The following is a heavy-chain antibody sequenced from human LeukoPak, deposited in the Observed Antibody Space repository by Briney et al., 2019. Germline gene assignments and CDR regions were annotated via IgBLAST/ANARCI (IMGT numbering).Heavy chain of an antibody. CDR1: GFTFSRNG. D-gene: IGHD3-22*01. V-gene: IGHV3-30*18. CDR3: AKEYDSSNYYYLACDY. J-gene: IGHJ4*02. Sequence: PGGPLRLSCAASGFTFSRNGMHWVRQAPGKGLEWVAVISYDGSNKYYADSVKGRFTISRDNSKNTLYLQMDSLRAEDTAVYYCAKEYDSSNYYYLACDYWGQGTLVTVSS. CDR2: ISYDGSNK.